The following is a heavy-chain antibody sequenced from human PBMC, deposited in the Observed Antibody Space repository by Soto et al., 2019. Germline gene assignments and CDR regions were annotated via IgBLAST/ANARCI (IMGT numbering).Heavy chain of an antibody. CDR3: ARAEDIVVVPAPLDY. CDR2: ISYDGSNK. D-gene: IGHD2-2*01. CDR1: GFTFSSYA. Sequence: GGSLRLSCAASGFTFSSYAMHWVRQAPGKGLEWVAVISYDGSNKYYADSVKGRFAISRDNSKNTLYLQMNSLRAEDTAVYYCARAEDIVVVPAPLDYWGQGTLVTVSS. V-gene: IGHV3-30*09. J-gene: IGHJ4*02.